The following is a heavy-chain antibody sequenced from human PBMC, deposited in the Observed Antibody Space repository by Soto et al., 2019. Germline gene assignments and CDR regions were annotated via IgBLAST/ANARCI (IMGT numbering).Heavy chain of an antibody. J-gene: IGHJ4*02. CDR2: IRSKAYGGTT. V-gene: IGHV3-49*04. D-gene: IGHD5-18*01. CDR1: GFTFGDYA. Sequence: GGSLRLSCTASGFTFGDYAMSWVRQAPGKGLEWVGFIRSKAYGGTTEYAASVKGRFTISRDDSKSIAYLQMNSLKTEDTAVYYCTRGGYSYGYGDYWGQGTLVTVSS. CDR3: TRGGYSYGYGDY.